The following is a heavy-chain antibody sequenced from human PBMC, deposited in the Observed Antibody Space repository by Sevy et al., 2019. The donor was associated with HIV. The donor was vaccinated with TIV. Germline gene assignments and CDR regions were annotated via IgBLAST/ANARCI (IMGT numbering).Heavy chain of an antibody. D-gene: IGHD3-22*01. V-gene: IGHV3-23*01. CDR1: GFTFSSYA. CDR3: AKDLVGGGRNYYDSSGYYGWDYYGMDV. CDR2: ISGSGGST. J-gene: IGHJ6*02. Sequence: GGSLRLSCAASGFTFSSYAMSWVRQAPGKGLEWVSAISGSGGSTYYADSVKGRFTDSRDNSKNMLYLQMNSLRAEDTAVYYCAKDLVGGGRNYYDSSGYYGWDYYGMDVWGQGTTVTVSS.